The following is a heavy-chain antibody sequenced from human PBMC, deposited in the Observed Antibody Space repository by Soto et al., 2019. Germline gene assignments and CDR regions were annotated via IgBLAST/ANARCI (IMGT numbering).Heavy chain of an antibody. CDR1: GFTVSDNY. J-gene: IGHJ4*02. CDR3: ARAVDRRAYDSTGYSFDY. CDR2: IYRGTT. V-gene: IGHV3-66*01. Sequence: EVQLVESGGGLVQPGGSLRLSCAASGFTVSDNYMNWVRQAPGKGLEWVAVIYRGTTYYADSVKGRFTISRDNSKNTLYLQMSSLRPEDTAVYSCARAVDRRAYDSTGYSFDYWGQGTLVAVSS. D-gene: IGHD3-22*01.